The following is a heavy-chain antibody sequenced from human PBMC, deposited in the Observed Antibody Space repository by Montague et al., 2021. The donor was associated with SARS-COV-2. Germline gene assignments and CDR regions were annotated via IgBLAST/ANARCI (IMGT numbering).Heavy chain of an antibody. CDR2: PYFENKWYN. D-gene: IGHD1-1*01. CDR3: TSGREGNYNVMDV. V-gene: IGHV6-1*01. CDR1: GDSVVEHRRR. J-gene: IGHJ6*02. Sequence: CAISGDSVVEHRRRSDEDTSEPQSRFDLVCSPYFENKWYNDYAVSLRGRVTINPDTSKNQFSLQLNSVTPEDTAIYYCTSGREGNYNVMDVWGQGTTVTVSS.